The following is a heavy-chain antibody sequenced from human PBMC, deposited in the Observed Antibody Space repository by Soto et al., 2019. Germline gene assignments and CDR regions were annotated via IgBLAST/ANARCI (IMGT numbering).Heavy chain of an antibody. CDR3: ARVPGTTRYWDF. J-gene: IGHJ4*02. V-gene: IGHV3-48*04. CDR2: ISLSSANI. CDR1: GFGLYNYA. Sequence: GGSLRLSCAASGFGLYNYAMDWVRQAPGQGLEWVSYISLSSANIHYADSVRGRFTVSRDNAENSLYLQMNSLSAEDTAAYYCARVPGTTRYWDFWGQGTLVTVSS. D-gene: IGHD1-1*01.